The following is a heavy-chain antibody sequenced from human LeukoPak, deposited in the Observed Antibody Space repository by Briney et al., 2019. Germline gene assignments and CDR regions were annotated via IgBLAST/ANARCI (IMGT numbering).Heavy chain of an antibody. D-gene: IGHD3-10*01. CDR3: ARGSYYGSGSYDY. J-gene: IGHJ4*02. CDR2: MNPNSGNT. CDR1: GYTFTSYD. V-gene: IGHV1-8*03. Sequence: AGESLKISCKTSGYTFTSYDINWVRQATGQGLEWMGWMNPNSGNTGYAQKFQGRVTITRNTSISTAYMELSSLRSEDTAVYYCARGSYYGSGSYDYWGQGTLVTVSS.